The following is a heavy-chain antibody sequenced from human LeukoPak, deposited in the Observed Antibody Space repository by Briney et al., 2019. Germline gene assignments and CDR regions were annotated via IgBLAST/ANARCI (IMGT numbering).Heavy chain of an antibody. Sequence: GASVKVSCKASGGTFSSYAISWVRQAPGQGLEWMGGIIPIFGTANYAQKFQGRVTITADESTSTAYVELSSLRSEDTAVYYCARDLLGGSGWSPFDYWGQGTLVTVSS. CDR1: GGTFSSYA. CDR2: IIPIFGTA. D-gene: IGHD6-19*01. J-gene: IGHJ4*02. V-gene: IGHV1-69*01. CDR3: ARDLLGGSGWSPFDY.